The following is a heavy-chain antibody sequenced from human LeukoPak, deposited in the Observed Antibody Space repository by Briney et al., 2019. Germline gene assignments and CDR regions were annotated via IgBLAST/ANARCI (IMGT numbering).Heavy chain of an antibody. Sequence: PGGSLRLSCAASGFTFSDYYMSWIRQAPGKGLEWVSYISSSGSTIYYADSVKGRFTISRDNAKNSLYLQMNSLRAEDTAVYYCARDPSSSWYHDLDYWGQGTLVTVSS. D-gene: IGHD6-13*01. CDR1: GFTFSDYY. J-gene: IGHJ4*02. CDR3: ARDPSSSWYHDLDY. CDR2: ISSSGSTI. V-gene: IGHV3-11*04.